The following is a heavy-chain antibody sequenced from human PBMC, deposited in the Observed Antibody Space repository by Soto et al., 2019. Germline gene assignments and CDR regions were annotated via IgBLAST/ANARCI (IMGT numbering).Heavy chain of an antibody. CDR1: GFTFNSYT. CDR2: ITSSSSHK. D-gene: IGHD2-21*01. V-gene: IGHV3-21*01. Sequence: GGSLRLSCAASGFTFNSYTMNWVRQAPGKGLEWVSSITSSSSHKFYADSVKGRFTISRDNTKNSLFLQMNNLGAEDTAVYYCARVAGEYRERWGQGTMVTVSS. CDR3: ARVAGEYRER. J-gene: IGHJ4*02.